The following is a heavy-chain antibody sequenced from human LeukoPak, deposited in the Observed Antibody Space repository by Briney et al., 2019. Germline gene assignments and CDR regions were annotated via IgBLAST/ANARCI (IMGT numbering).Heavy chain of an antibody. CDR3: ARQMIIYYDILTGPFDY. CDR1: GYSISSGYY. V-gene: IGHV4-38-2*02. CDR2: IYHSGST. J-gene: IGHJ4*02. D-gene: IGHD3-9*01. Sequence: SETLSLACTVSGYSISSGYYWGWIRQPPGKGLEWIGSIYHSGSTYYNPSLKSRVTISVDTSKNQFSLNLSSVTAADTAVYYCARQMIIYYDILTGPFDYWGQGTLVTVSS.